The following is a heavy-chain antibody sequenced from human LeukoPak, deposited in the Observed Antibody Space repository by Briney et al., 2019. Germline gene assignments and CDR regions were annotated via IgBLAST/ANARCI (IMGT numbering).Heavy chain of an antibody. CDR2: IYYSGST. CDR1: GGSISSYY. CDR3: ANSESYGSGRLTTEPLSLNFDY. J-gene: IGHJ4*02. D-gene: IGHD3-10*01. V-gene: IGHV4-59*04. Sequence: PSETLSLTCTVSGGSISSYYWSWIRQPPGKGLEWIGYIYYSGSTYYNPSLKSRVTMSVDTSKNQFSLKLSSVTAADTAVYYCANSESYGSGRLTTEPLSLNFDYWGQGTLVTVSS.